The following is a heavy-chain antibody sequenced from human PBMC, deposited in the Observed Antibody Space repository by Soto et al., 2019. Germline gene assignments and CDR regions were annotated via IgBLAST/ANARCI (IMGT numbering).Heavy chain of an antibody. CDR3: VRDPDALDY. Sequence: EVQLVESGGGLVQPGGALRLSCAASGFTFSTYSMNCGRQALGPGLEWVAYISRSSVMPYADSVKGRFTISRYNVKNSLYLQLNSLSVEDTAVYYCVRDPDALDYWGQGTLVTVSS. CDR2: ISRSSVM. CDR1: GFTFSTYS. D-gene: IGHD2-8*01. J-gene: IGHJ4*02. V-gene: IGHV3-48*01.